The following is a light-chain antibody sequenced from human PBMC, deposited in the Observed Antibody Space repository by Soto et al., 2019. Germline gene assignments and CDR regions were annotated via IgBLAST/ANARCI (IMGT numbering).Light chain of an antibody. V-gene: IGKV3-11*01. CDR1: QSVSSY. CDR3: QQRSDWAIT. Sequence: EIVLTQSPATLSLSPGERATLSCRASQSVSSYLAWYQQKPGQAPRLLIYDASKRATGIPARFSGSGSGTDFTLTISSLEPEDFAVYYCQQRSDWAITFGQGTRLEIK. CDR2: DAS. J-gene: IGKJ5*01.